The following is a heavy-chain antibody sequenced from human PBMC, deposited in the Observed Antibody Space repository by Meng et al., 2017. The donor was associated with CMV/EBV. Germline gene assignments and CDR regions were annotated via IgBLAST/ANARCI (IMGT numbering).Heavy chain of an antibody. V-gene: IGHV1-69*05. Sequence: SVKVSCKASGGTFSSYAISWVRQAPGQGLEWMGGIIPIFGIANYAQKFQGRVTITTDESTSTAYMELSSLRSEDTAVYYCARGRITIFGVVIKSGYYGMDVWGQGTTVTVSS. CDR3: ARGRITIFGVVIKSGYYGMDV. CDR2: IIPIFGIA. CDR1: GGTFSSYA. J-gene: IGHJ6*02. D-gene: IGHD3-3*01.